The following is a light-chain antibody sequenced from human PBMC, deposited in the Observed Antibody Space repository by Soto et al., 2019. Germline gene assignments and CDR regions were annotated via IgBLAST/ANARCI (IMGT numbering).Light chain of an antibody. CDR2: LGS. J-gene: IGKJ1*01. V-gene: IGKV2-28*01. CDR1: QSLLHSNGYKY. CDR3: MQALQTPPT. Sequence: DIVMTQSPLSLPVTPGEPASISYRSSQSLLHSNGYKYLDWYLQKPGQSPQLLIYLGSNRASGVPDRFSGSGSGTDFTLKISRVEAEDVGVYYCMQALQTPPTFGQGTKVEIK.